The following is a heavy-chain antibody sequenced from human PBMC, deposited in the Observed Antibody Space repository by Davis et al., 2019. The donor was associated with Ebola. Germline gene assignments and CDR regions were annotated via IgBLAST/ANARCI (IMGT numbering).Heavy chain of an antibody. J-gene: IGHJ6*04. Sequence: GESLKISCAASGFTFSSYAMSWVRQAPGKGLEWVSAISGSGGSTYYADSVKGRFTISRDNSKNTLYLQMNSLRAGDTAVYYCAKDQDSGYVSYYGMDVWGKGTTVTVSS. V-gene: IGHV3-23*01. D-gene: IGHD5-12*01. CDR3: AKDQDSGYVSYYGMDV. CDR2: ISGSGGST. CDR1: GFTFSSYA.